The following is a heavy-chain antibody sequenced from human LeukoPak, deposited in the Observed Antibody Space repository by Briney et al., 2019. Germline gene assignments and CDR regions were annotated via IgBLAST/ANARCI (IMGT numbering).Heavy chain of an antibody. Sequence: PGGSLRLSCAGSGFTFSTYEMNWVRQARGKGLEWVSFISESGTAIYYAESVKGRFTISRDIARNSVYLQMNSLRDEDTAVYYCARGPLGWSDYWGQGLLVTVSS. CDR1: GFTFSTYE. D-gene: IGHD1-26*01. J-gene: IGHJ4*02. V-gene: IGHV3-48*03. CDR3: ARGPLGWSDY. CDR2: ISESGTAI.